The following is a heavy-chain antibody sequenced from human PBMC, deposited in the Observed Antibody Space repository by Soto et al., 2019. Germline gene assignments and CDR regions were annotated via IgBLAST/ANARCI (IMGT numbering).Heavy chain of an antibody. CDR3: AKSGGGTLPADFDY. CDR2: ISYDGSNK. D-gene: IGHD2-15*01. Sequence: QVQLVESGGGVVQPGRSLRLSCAASGFTFSSYGMHWVRQAPGKGLEWVAVISYDGSNKYYADSVKGRFTISRDNSKNTLYLKMNSLRAEDTAVYYCAKSGGGTLPADFDYWGQGTLVTVSS. V-gene: IGHV3-30*18. CDR1: GFTFSSYG. J-gene: IGHJ4*02.